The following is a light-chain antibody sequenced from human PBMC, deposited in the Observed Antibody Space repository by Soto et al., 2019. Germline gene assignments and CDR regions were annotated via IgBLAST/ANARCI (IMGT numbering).Light chain of an antibody. CDR3: SSYTTSSPHVI. V-gene: IGLV2-14*01. CDR1: SSDVGGYNY. Sequence: QSALTQPASVSGSPGQSITISCTGTSSDVGGYNYVSWYQQHPGKAPKLMIYDVSNRPSGVSNRFSGSKSGNTASLTISGLQATDEAGYYCSSYTTSSPHVIFGGGTKLTVL. CDR2: DVS. J-gene: IGLJ2*01.